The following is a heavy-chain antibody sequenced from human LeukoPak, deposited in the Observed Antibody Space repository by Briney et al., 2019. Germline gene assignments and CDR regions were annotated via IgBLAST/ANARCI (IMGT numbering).Heavy chain of an antibody. D-gene: IGHD5-18*01. Sequence: GGSLRLSCAASGFTFNNYNMNWVRQAPGKGLEWVSSISSSSSYIYYADSVKGRFTISRDNAKNSLYLQMNSLRAEDTAVYYCARDGGYGYFDYWGQGTLVTVSS. J-gene: IGHJ4*02. CDR1: GFTFNNYN. CDR2: ISSSSSYI. V-gene: IGHV3-21*01. CDR3: ARDGGYGYFDY.